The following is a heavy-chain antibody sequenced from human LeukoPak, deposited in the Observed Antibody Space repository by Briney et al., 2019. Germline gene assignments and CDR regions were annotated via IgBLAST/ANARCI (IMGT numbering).Heavy chain of an antibody. D-gene: IGHD6-13*01. CDR2: IYTSGST. J-gene: IGHJ6*04. CDR1: GGSISSYY. V-gene: IGHV4-4*07. Sequence: SETLSLICTVSGGSISSYYWSWIRQPAGKGLEWIGRIYTSGSTNYNPSLKSRVTMSVDTSKNQFSLKVSSVTAADTAVYYCAGGYSSSWYQIPYYCYGMDVWGEGATVTVCS. CDR3: AGGYSSSWYQIPYYCYGMDV.